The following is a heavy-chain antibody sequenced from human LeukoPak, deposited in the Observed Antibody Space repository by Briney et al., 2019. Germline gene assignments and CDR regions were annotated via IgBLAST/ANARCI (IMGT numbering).Heavy chain of an antibody. CDR2: IYSGGST. V-gene: IGHV3-66*01. Sequence: GGSLRLSCAASGFTVSSNYMSWVRQAPGKGLEWVSVIYSGGSTYYADSVKGRFTISRDNSKNTLYLQMNSLRAEDTAVYYCARDDRVEGGENWFDPWGRGTLVIVSS. D-gene: IGHD3-10*01. CDR1: GFTVSSNY. CDR3: ARDDRVEGGENWFDP. J-gene: IGHJ5*02.